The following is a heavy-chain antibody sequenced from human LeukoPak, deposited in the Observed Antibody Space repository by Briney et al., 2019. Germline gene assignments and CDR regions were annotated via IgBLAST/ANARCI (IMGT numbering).Heavy chain of an antibody. CDR1: GGSISSYY. J-gene: IGHJ6*02. Sequence: SETLSLTCTVSGGSISSYYWSWIRQPAGKGLEWIGRIYTSGSTNYNPSLKSRVTMSVDTSKNQFSLKLSSVTAADTAVYYCARVGDIVVVPAANYGMDVWGQGTTVTVSS. D-gene: IGHD2-2*01. CDR2: IYTSGST. V-gene: IGHV4-4*07. CDR3: ARVGDIVVVPAANYGMDV.